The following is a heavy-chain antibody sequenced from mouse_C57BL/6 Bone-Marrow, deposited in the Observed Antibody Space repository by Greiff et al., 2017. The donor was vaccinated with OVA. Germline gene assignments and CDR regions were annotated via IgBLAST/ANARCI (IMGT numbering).Heavy chain of an antibody. CDR3: ARRWLLRFAY. D-gene: IGHD2-3*01. Sequence: QVHVKQSGAELARPGASVKLSCKASGYTFTSYGISWVKQRTGQGLEWIGEIYPRSGNTYYNEKFKGKATLTADKSSSTAYMELRSLTSEDSAVYFCARRWLLRFAYWGQGTLVTVSA. CDR1: GYTFTSYG. J-gene: IGHJ3*01. V-gene: IGHV1-81*01. CDR2: IYPRSGNT.